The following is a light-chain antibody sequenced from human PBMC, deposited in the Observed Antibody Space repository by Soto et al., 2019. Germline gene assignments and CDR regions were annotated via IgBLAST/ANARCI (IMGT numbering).Light chain of an antibody. V-gene: IGLV2-11*01. J-gene: IGLJ1*01. Sequence: QSVLTQPPSVSAAPGQKVTVSCTGTSSDVGGYNYVSWYLQHPGKAPKVMIYDVSKRPSGVPDRFSGSKSGNTASLTISGLQSEDEADYYCCSFAGNYIYVFGTGTKVTV. CDR1: SSDVGGYNY. CDR2: DVS. CDR3: CSFAGNYIYV.